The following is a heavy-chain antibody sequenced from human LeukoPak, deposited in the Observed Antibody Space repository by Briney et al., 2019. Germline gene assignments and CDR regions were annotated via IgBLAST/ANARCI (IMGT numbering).Heavy chain of an antibody. D-gene: IGHD3-22*01. CDR1: GGTFSSYA. J-gene: IGHJ4*02. V-gene: IGHV1-69*13. CDR3: ARNYYDSSGYYFIPNFDY. CDR2: IIPIFGTA. Sequence: SVKVSCTASGGTFSSYAISWVRQAPGQGLEWMGGIIPIFGTANYAQKFQGRVTITADESTSTAYMELSSLRSEDTAVYYCARNYYDSSGYYFIPNFDYWGQGTLVTVSS.